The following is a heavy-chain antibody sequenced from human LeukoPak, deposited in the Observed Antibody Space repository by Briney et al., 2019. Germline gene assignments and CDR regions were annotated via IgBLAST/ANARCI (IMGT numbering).Heavy chain of an antibody. Sequence: SETLSLTCTLPGGSISNYYWSWIRQPPRKGLERSAYIYYSGSTNYNPSLKSRVTISVDTSKNQFFLKLSSVTAADTAVYYCARHSHPDSSSWYWDYCGQGTLVTVSS. J-gene: IGHJ4*02. CDR3: ARHSHPDSSSWYWDY. CDR1: GGSISNYY. CDR2: IYYSGST. D-gene: IGHD6-13*01. V-gene: IGHV4-59*08.